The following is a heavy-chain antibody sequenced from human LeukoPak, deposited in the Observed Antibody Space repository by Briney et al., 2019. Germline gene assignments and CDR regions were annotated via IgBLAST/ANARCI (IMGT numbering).Heavy chain of an antibody. Sequence: GGSLRLSCAASGFTFGSSAMHWVRQAPGKGLEWVAIISYDGTNKFYADSVKGRFTISRGNSKNTLCLQMNSLRAQDTAVYYCAKDGKYYGSGSYIDYWGQGTLVTVSS. V-gene: IGHV3-30*18. D-gene: IGHD3-10*01. J-gene: IGHJ4*02. CDR2: ISYDGTNK. CDR3: AKDGKYYGSGSYIDY. CDR1: GFTFGSSA.